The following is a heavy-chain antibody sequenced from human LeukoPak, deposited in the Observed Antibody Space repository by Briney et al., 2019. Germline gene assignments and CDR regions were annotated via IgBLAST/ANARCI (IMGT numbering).Heavy chain of an antibody. Sequence: GGSLRLSCAASGFSVTNNYITWVRQAPGKGLEWVSVMYTGGTPYYADSVKSRFTISRDISKNTLYLQMTSLRAEDTAVYYCARGAATGPTLGFDYWGQGTLVTVSS. CDR3: ARGAATGPTLGFDY. V-gene: IGHV3-53*01. CDR1: GFSVTNNY. D-gene: IGHD6-13*01. CDR2: MYTGGTP. J-gene: IGHJ4*02.